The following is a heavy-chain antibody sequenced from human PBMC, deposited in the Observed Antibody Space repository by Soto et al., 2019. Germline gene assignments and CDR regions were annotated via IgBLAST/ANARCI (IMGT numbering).Heavy chain of an antibody. CDR1: GVSLSSHY. CDR2: IYYSGST. CDR3: ATQEVGGSYVYTFDP. V-gene: IGHV4-39*01. D-gene: IGHD1-26*01. Sequence: SETLSLTSLVSGVSLSSHYLGWIRQPPGKGLEWIGSIYYSGSTYYNPSLKSRVTISVDTSKNQFSLKLSSVTAADTAVCYCATQEVGGSYVYTFDPWGQGTLVTVSS. J-gene: IGHJ5*02.